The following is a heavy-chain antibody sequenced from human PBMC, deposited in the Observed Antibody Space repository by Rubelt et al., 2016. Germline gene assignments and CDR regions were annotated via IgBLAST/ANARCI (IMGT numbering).Heavy chain of an antibody. D-gene: IGHD2-2*02. Sequence: GSGYSFTSYWIGWVRQMPGKGLEWMGIIYPGDSDTRYSPSFQGQVTISADKSISTAYLQWSSLKASDTAMYYCARDKRYCSSTSCYKVDYHYGMDVWGQGTTVTVSS. V-gene: IGHV5-51*01. J-gene: IGHJ6*02. CDR2: IYPGDSDT. CDR3: ARDKRYCSSTSCYKVDYHYGMDV. CDR1: GYSFTSYW.